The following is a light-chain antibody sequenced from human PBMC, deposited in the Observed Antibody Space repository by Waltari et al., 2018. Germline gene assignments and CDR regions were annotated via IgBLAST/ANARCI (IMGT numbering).Light chain of an antibody. CDR1: QAINTY. Sequence: DIHMTQSPSSLSASSSYTVTITCTASQAINTYLNWYKQKPGKAPKRLIYVASSLESGVPSRFSGSGSGTDFTLTISSLQPEDFATYYCLQCNSHPWKFGQGTKVEIK. CDR3: LQCNSHPWK. J-gene: IGKJ1*01. CDR2: VAS. V-gene: IGKV1-17*01.